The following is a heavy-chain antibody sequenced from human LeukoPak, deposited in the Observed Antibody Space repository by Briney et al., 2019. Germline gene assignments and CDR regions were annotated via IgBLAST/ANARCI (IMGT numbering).Heavy chain of an antibody. Sequence: PSEPLSLTCTVSGGSISSSSYYWGWIRQPPGKGLEWIGSIYYSGSTYYNPSLKSRVTISVDTSKNRFSLKLSSVTAADTAVYYCARLGAAAGTGFDCWGQGTLVTVSS. J-gene: IGHJ4*02. V-gene: IGHV4-39*01. D-gene: IGHD6-13*01. CDR1: GGSISSSSYY. CDR3: ARLGAAAGTGFDC. CDR2: IYYSGST.